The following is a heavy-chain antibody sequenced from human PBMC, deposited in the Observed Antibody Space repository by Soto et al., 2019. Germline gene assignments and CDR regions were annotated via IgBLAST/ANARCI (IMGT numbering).Heavy chain of an antibody. CDR3: AHRGVLEYEAGFGS. Sequence: SGPTLVNPTQTLTLTCTFSGFSLTTKRVGVGWIRQPPGKALQWLALIYWDDGKRYTPSLKSRLTVTKDTSKNQVVLTMTNMDPVDTATYYCAHRGVLEYEAGFGSWGQGTLVTVSS. D-gene: IGHD2-8*01. CDR1: GFSLTTKRVG. J-gene: IGHJ4*02. V-gene: IGHV2-5*02. CDR2: IYWDDGK.